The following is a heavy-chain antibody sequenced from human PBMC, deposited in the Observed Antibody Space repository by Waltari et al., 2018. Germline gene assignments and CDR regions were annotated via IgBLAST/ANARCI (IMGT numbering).Heavy chain of an antibody. Sequence: EVQLVESGGGLVKPGGSLRLSCVVSGFTFRTTWMSWVRQAPGKGLEGVGRIKSTTDGGATDYAAPLKGRFTISRDDSKKTVYLQMSSLKTDDTAVYYCTTGTTVAVYHFDYWGQGTLVAVSS. V-gene: IGHV3-15*01. CDR2: IKSTTDGGAT. J-gene: IGHJ4*02. D-gene: IGHD1-7*01. CDR1: GFTFRTTW. CDR3: TTGTTVAVYHFDY.